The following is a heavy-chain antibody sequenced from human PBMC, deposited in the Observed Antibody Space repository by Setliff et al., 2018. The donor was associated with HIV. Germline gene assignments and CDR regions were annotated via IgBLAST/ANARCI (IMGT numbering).Heavy chain of an antibody. CDR3: ANPHDGGAFDV. J-gene: IGHJ3*01. V-gene: IGHV1-69*13. CDR1: GGTFKNLA. D-gene: IGHD1-1*01. CDR2: VIPSFTTA. Sequence: SVKVSCKASGGTFKNLAISWVRQAPGQGLEWMGGVIPSFTTANYAQKFQGRITITADELTSTVYMDLNSLKSEDSAVYYCANPHDGGAFDVWGQGTAVTVSS.